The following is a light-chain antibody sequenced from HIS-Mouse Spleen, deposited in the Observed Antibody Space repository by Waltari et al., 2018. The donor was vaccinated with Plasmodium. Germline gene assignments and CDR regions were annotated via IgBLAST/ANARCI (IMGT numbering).Light chain of an antibody. CDR3: SSYAGSNNLV. J-gene: IGLJ2*01. CDR1: ILHVGCYNS. V-gene: IGLV2-8*01. CDR2: EVS. Sequence: QSALTQPPSASGSPGQSVTLSCPGTILHVGCYNSVSWYQQTPGKAPKLMIYEVSKRPSGVPDRFSGSKSGNTASLTVSGLQAEDEADYYCSSYAGSNNLVFGGGTKLTVL.